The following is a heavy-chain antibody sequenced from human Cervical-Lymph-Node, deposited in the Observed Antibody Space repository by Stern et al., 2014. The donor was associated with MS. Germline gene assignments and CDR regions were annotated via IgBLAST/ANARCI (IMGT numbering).Heavy chain of an antibody. CDR2: IKEEGREQ. D-gene: IGHD2-2*01. CDR1: GFPFGRYW. J-gene: IGHJ6*02. CDR3: ARRVLVAMGGYPKTLDV. V-gene: IGHV3-7*01. Sequence: VQLVESGGVLVQPGGPLKLSCAASGFPFGRYWMPWSPQAPGMGLEWVATIKEEGREQYYVDSVKGRFTMSRDNAKNSLYLQMNSLRAEDTAVYYCARRVLVAMGGYPKTLDVWGRGTTVTGSS.